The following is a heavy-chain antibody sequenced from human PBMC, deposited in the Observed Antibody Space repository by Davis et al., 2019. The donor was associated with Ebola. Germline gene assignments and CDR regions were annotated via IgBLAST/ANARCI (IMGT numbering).Heavy chain of an antibody. Sequence: GESLKISCAASGFTFSSYAMHWVRQAPGKGLEWVAVISYDGSNKYYADSVKGRFTISRDNSKNTLYLQMNSLRAEDTAVYYCARGPRCGTSCYNLSRLYGMDVWGQGTTVTVSS. CDR2: ISYDGSNK. J-gene: IGHJ6*02. CDR3: ARGPRCGTSCYNLSRLYGMDV. CDR1: GFTFSSYA. D-gene: IGHD2-2*02. V-gene: IGHV3-30-3*01.